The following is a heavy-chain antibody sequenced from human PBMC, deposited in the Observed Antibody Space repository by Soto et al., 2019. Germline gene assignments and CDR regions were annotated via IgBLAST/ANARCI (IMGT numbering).Heavy chain of an antibody. V-gene: IGHV3-7*01. Sequence: PGGSLRLSCAASGFTFSSYWMSWVRQAPGKGLEWVANIKQDGSEKYYVDSVKGRFTISRDNAKNSLYLQMNSLRAEDTAVYYCARGFAVWFGDQYFDYWGQGTLVTVSS. J-gene: IGHJ4*02. CDR2: IKQDGSEK. CDR1: GFTFSSYW. D-gene: IGHD3-10*01. CDR3: ARGFAVWFGDQYFDY.